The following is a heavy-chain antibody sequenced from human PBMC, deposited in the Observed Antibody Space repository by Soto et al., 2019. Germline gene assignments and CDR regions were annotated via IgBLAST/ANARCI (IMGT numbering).Heavy chain of an antibody. Sequence: ASVKVSCKASGYTFTSYGISWVRQAPGQGLEWMGWINAYNGNTNYAQKLQGRVTMTTDTSTSTAYMELRSLRSDDTAVYYCARYPRRPQQLVRVDFDYWGQGTLVTVSS. D-gene: IGHD6-13*01. CDR3: ARYPRRPQQLVRVDFDY. V-gene: IGHV1-18*01. J-gene: IGHJ4*02. CDR1: GYTFTSYG. CDR2: INAYNGNT.